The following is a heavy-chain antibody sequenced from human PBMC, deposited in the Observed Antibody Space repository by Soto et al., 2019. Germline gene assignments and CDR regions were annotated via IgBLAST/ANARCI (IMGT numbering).Heavy chain of an antibody. Sequence: EVQLVESGGGLVQPGGSLRLSCVASGFTFSDYWMHWVRQAPGKGLVWVSRIKFDGSFTSHADSGKGRFTISRDNARNTVHLQMDSLRAEDTGVYYCARGLRNYYGVDVWGQGTTVTVSS. D-gene: IGHD4-17*01. CDR1: GFTFSDYW. J-gene: IGHJ6*02. CDR3: ARGLRNYYGVDV. CDR2: IKFDGSFT. V-gene: IGHV3-74*01.